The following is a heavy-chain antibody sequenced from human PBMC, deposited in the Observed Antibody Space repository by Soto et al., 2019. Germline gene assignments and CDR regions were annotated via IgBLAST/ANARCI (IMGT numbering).Heavy chain of an antibody. CDR3: ARLMVRGVGYYYYGMDV. J-gene: IGHJ6*02. V-gene: IGHV4-59*01. D-gene: IGHD3-10*01. Sequence: TSETLSLTCTVSGGSIGSYYWSWIRQPPGKGLEWIGYIYYSGSTNYNPSLKSRVTISVDTSKNQFSLKLSSVTAADTAVYYCARLMVRGVGYYYYGMDVWGQGTTVTVSS. CDR1: GGSIGSYY. CDR2: IYYSGST.